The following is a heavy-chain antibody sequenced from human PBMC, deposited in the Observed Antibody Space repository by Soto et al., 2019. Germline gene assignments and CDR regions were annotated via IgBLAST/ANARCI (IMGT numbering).Heavy chain of an antibody. CDR2: INHSGST. Sequence: QVQLQQWGAGLLKPSETLSLTCAVYGGSFSGYYWSWIRQPPGKGLEWIGEINHSGSTNYNPSLKSRVTISVDTSKNQFSLKLSSVTAADTAVYYCARVHPRDIVVVVAASRGRHPHYGMDVWGQGTTVTVSS. J-gene: IGHJ6*02. CDR3: ARVHPRDIVVVVAASRGRHPHYGMDV. D-gene: IGHD2-15*01. V-gene: IGHV4-34*01. CDR1: GGSFSGYY.